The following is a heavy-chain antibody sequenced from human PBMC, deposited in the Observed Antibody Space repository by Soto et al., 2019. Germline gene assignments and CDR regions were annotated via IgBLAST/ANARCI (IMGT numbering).Heavy chain of an antibody. CDR1: GFTFSFCA. CDR2: TRGSGGDT. D-gene: IGHD1-26*01. CDR3: VKGHSHSYYYFDY. Sequence: EVQLLESGGGLVQPGGSLRLSCAASGFTFSFCAMYWVRQAPGKGLEWVSSTRGSGGDTYYADSVRGRFTISRDNSKNTLYLQMNSLRVEDTAVYYCVKGHSHSYYYFDYWGQGTLFTVSS. V-gene: IGHV3-23*01. J-gene: IGHJ4*02.